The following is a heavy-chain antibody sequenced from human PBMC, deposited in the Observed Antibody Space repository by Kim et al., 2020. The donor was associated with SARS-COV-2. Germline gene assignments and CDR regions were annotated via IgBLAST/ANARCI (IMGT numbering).Heavy chain of an antibody. CDR1: GGSISSGGYY. Sequence: SETLSLTCTVSGGSISSGGYYWSWIRQHPGKGLEWIGYIYYSGSTYYNPSLKSRVTISVDTSKNQFSLKLSSVTAADTAVYYCARDFGIAVAGGDYYYGMDVWGQGTTVTVSS. CDR2: IYYSGST. D-gene: IGHD6-19*01. J-gene: IGHJ6*02. V-gene: IGHV4-31*03. CDR3: ARDFGIAVAGGDYYYGMDV.